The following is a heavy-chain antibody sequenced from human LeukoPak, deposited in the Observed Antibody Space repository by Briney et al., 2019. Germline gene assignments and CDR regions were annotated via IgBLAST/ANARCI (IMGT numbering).Heavy chain of an antibody. D-gene: IGHD3-3*01. J-gene: IGHJ3*02. CDR1: GGSISSSSYY. V-gene: IGHV4-39*07. Sequence: PSETLSLTCTVSGGSISSSSYYWGWIRQPPGKGLEWIGSIYYSGSTYYNPSLKSRVTISVDTSKNQFSLKLSSVTAADTAVYYCARVSPRDYDFWSGYYTHPAGDAFDIWGQGTMVTVSS. CDR2: IYYSGST. CDR3: ARVSPRDYDFWSGYYTHPAGDAFDI.